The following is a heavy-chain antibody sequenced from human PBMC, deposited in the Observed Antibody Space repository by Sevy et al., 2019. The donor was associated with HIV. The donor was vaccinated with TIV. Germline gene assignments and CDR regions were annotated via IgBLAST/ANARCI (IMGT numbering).Heavy chain of an antibody. CDR3: ARGLSLVRHWFDP. CDR2: MNHSGNS. D-gene: IGHD1-26*01. CDR1: GGSFSGDY. V-gene: IGHV4-34*01. J-gene: IGHJ5*02. Sequence: SEILSLICAVYGGSFSGDYWSWIRQPPGKGLGCIGEMNHSGNSNYNPSLKSRVTISIATSKNQFSLKLSSVTAADTAVYYCARGLSLVRHWFDPWGQGTLVTVSS.